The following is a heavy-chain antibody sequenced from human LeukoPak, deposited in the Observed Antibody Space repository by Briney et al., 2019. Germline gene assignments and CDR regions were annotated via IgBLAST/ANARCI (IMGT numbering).Heavy chain of an antibody. CDR1: GFTFSTYA. CDR3: AKRITVVARDAFDI. J-gene: IGHJ3*02. V-gene: IGHV3-23*01. CDR2: ISGSGGST. Sequence: PGGSLILSCAAYGFTFSTYAMSWVRQAPGKGLEWVSSISGSGGSTFYADSVKGRFTISRDNSKNTLYLQMNSLRAEDTAVYYCAKRITVVARDAFDIWGQGTMVTVSS. D-gene: IGHD6-19*01.